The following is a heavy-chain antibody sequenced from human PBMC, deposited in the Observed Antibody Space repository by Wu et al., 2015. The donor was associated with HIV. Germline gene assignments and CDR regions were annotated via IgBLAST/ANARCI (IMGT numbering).Heavy chain of an antibody. CDR2: VDPENGQT. CDR3: ATSLEVSGRAGVVVDAYYFDN. D-gene: IGHD2-21*01. Sequence: VQLVQSGPDVKAPGTSMKVSCRTSGFAFINYYISWVQQAPGKGLKWMGFVDPENGQTMYAEKFRRRVTITADRSTDTAYMELTRLTPEDTAIYYCATSLEVSGRAGVVVDAYYFDNWGQGTLVTVSS. J-gene: IGHJ4*02. V-gene: IGHV1-69-2*01. CDR1: GFAFINYY.